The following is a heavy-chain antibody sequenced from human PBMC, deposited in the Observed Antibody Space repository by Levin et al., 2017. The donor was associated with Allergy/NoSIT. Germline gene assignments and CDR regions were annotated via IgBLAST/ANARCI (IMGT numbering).Heavy chain of an antibody. Sequence: TGGSLRLSCAASGFTFRDYGIDWVRQAPGKGLEWVAMISRDGTSKSYADSVKGRFTISRDNSENRVYLQMNTLRNEDTAVYHCAKRHVTGWYSADYWGQGTLVTVSS. V-gene: IGHV3-30*18. J-gene: IGHJ4*02. D-gene: IGHD6-19*01. CDR2: ISRDGTSK. CDR3: AKRHVTGWYSADY. CDR1: GFTFRDYG.